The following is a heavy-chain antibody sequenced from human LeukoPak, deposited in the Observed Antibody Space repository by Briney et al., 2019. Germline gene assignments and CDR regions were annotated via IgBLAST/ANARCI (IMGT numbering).Heavy chain of an antibody. J-gene: IGHJ4*02. V-gene: IGHV3-48*03. CDR2: ISSSDTPI. CDR3: ARDYGGSSPFDY. Sequence: GGSLRLSCAASGFTFSSYDMNWVRQAPGKGLEGISYISSSDTPIYYADSVRGRFTISRDNAKNSLYLLMNSLRAEDTAVYYCARDYGGSSPFDYWGQGTLVTVSS. CDR1: GFTFSSYD. D-gene: IGHD4-23*01.